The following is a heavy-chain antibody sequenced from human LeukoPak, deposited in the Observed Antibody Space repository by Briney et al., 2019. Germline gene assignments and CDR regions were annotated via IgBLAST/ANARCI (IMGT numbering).Heavy chain of an antibody. J-gene: IGHJ6*02. CDR1: GFTFNSYA. D-gene: IGHD6-13*01. CDR3: ARDPFRQQPEPYYYYGMDV. Sequence: GGSLRLSCTASGFTFNSYAVSWVRQAPGKGLEWVSSLSGTGGTTYTADSVKGRFTISRDNSKNTLYLQMNSLRAEDTAVYYCARDPFRQQPEPYYYYGMDVWGQGTTVTVSS. V-gene: IGHV3-23*01. CDR2: LSGTGGTT.